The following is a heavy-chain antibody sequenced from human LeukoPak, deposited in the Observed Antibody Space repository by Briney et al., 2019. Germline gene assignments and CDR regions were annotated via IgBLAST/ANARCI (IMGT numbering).Heavy chain of an antibody. CDR1: GGTFSSYA. CDR3: ARGRNIVVVPAAYWYFDL. J-gene: IGHJ2*01. V-gene: IGHV1-69*05. D-gene: IGHD2-2*01. Sequence: ASVKVSCKASGGTFSSYAISWVRQAPGQGLEWMGRIIPIFGTANYAQKFQGRVTITTDESTSTAYMELSSLRSDDTAVYYCARGRNIVVVPAAYWYFDLWGRGTLVTVSS. CDR2: IIPIFGTA.